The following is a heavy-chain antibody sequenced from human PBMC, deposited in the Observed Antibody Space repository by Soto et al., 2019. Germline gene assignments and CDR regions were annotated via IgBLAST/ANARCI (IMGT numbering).Heavy chain of an antibody. CDR2: ISGSGGST. CDR3: AKTRNYVLVAYYFDY. J-gene: IGHJ4*02. CDR1: GFTFSSYA. Sequence: GGSLRLSCAASGFTFSSYAMSWVRQAPGKGLEWVSAISGSGGSTYYADSVKGRFTISRDNSKNTLYLQMNSLRAEDTAVYYCAKTRNYVLVAYYFDYWGQGTLVTVSS. V-gene: IGHV3-23*01. D-gene: IGHD4-4*01.